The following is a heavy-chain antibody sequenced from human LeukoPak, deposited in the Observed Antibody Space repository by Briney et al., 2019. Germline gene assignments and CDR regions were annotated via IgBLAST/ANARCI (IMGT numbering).Heavy chain of an antibody. D-gene: IGHD5-24*01. Sequence: SETLSLTCTVSGGSISSYYWSWIRQPPGKGLEWIGYIYYSGSTNYNPSLKSRVTISVDTSKNQFSLKLSSVTAADTAIYYCARIPTNAVPSAHNGFDIWGQGTMLTVSS. CDR2: IYYSGST. J-gene: IGHJ3*02. CDR3: ARIPTNAVPSAHNGFDI. V-gene: IGHV4-59*08. CDR1: GGSISSYY.